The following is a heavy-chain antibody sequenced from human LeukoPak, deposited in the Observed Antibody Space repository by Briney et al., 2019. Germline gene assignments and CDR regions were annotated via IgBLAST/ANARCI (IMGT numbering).Heavy chain of an antibody. CDR2: INKDGSDK. CDR3: TTLSAAAIDY. D-gene: IGHD6-13*01. J-gene: IGHJ4*02. V-gene: IGHV3-7*01. CDR1: GFTFSNYW. Sequence: GGPLRLSCEGSGFTFSNYWMNWVRLAPGKGLEWVANINKDGSDKNYLDSVKGRFTISRDNAKNSQYLQMDSLRVEDTAVYYCTTLSAAAIDYWGQGTLVTVSS.